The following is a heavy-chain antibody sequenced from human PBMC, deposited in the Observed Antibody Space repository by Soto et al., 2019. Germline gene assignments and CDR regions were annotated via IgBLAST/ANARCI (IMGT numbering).Heavy chain of an antibody. D-gene: IGHD2-8*01. CDR2: INHSGST. J-gene: IGHJ5*02. V-gene: IGHV4-34*01. CDR3: ARMGSRASPIVLMVYAITQGWFDP. CDR1: GGSFSGYY. Sequence: SETLSLTCAVYGGSFSGYYWSWIRQPPGKGLEWIGEINHSGSTNYNPSLKSRVTISVDTSKNQFSLKLSSVTAADTAVYYCARMGSRASPIVLMVYAITQGWFDPWGQGTLVTVSS.